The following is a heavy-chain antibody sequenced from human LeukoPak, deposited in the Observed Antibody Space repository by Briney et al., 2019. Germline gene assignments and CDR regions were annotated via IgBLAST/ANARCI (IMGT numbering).Heavy chain of an antibody. CDR2: IYPDDSDT. Sequence: GESLKISCIGSGYSFTNYWIGWVRQMPGKGLEWMGIIYPDDSDTTYSPSFQGQVTISVDKSINTAYLQWSSLKSSDTAMYFCARNWQWEPFDYWGQGTLVTVSS. D-gene: IGHD1-26*01. CDR3: ARNWQWEPFDY. J-gene: IGHJ4*02. CDR1: GYSFTNYW. V-gene: IGHV5-51*01.